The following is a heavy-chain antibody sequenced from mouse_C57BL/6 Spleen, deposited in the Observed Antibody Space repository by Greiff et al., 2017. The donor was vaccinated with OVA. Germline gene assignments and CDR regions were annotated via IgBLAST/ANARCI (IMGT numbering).Heavy chain of an antibody. J-gene: IGHJ2*01. CDR1: GYTFPSFG. D-gene: IGHD1-1*01. V-gene: IGHV1-58*01. Sequence: EVQLQQSGAELVRPGSSVKMSCKTSGYTFPSFGINWVKQRPGQGLEWIGYIYIGNGYTEYNEKFKGKATLTSDTSSSTAYLQLSSLKSEDSAIYCCARGGYYGSSPYFDYWGQGTTLTVSS. CDR2: IYIGNGYT. CDR3: ARGGYYGSSPYFDY.